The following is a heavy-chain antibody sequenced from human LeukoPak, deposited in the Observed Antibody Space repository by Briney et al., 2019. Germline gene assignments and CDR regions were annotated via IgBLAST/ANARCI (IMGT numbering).Heavy chain of an antibody. CDR1: GFTFSSYA. CDR3: VKGGYCSSTSCYARGFPNYYYYYGMDV. D-gene: IGHD2-2*01. Sequence: GGSLRLSCSASGFTFSSYAMHWVRQAPGKDLEYVSAISSNGGSTYYADSVKGRFTISRDNSKNTLYLQMSSLRTEDTAVYYCVKGGYCSSTSCYARGFPNYYYYYGMDVWGKGTTVTVSS. J-gene: IGHJ6*04. V-gene: IGHV3-64D*06. CDR2: ISSNGGST.